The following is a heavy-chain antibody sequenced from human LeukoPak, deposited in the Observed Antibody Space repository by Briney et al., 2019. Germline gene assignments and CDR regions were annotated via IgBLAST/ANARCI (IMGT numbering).Heavy chain of an antibody. J-gene: IGHJ4*02. V-gene: IGHV3-7*01. CDR3: AKDMGPVIAAAGTDY. Sequence: GGSLRLSCAASGFTFSSHWMSWVRQAPGKGLEWVANIKKDGSEKYYVDAVKGRFTISRDNAKTSLYLQMNSLRAEDTAVYYCAKDMGPVIAAAGTDYWGQGTLVTVSS. CDR1: GFTFSSHW. CDR2: IKKDGSEK. D-gene: IGHD6-13*01.